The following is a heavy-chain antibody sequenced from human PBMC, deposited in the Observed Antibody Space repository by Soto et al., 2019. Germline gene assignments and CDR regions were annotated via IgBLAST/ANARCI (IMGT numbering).Heavy chain of an antibody. J-gene: IGHJ4*01. D-gene: IGHD1-20*01. CDR3: ARNKWNTGDFDY. Sequence: ASVKVSCKASGYSFTGYDINWVRQASGQGLEWLGWMTPISGETGYAQKFQGRVSMTRDTSTSTAYVELSSLTYEDSAIYYCARNKWNTGDFDYWGHGTLVTVSS. CDR2: MTPISGET. CDR1: GYSFTGYD. V-gene: IGHV1-8*01.